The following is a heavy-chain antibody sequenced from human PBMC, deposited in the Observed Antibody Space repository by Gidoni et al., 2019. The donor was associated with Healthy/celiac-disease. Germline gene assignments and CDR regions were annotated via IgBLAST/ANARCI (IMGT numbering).Heavy chain of an antibody. V-gene: IGHV1-69*10. J-gene: IGHJ6*02. CDR2: IIPILGIA. D-gene: IGHD2-2*01. CDR1: GGTFSSYA. CDR3: ARGKIVVVPAAIRERYYYYGMDV. Sequence: QVQLVQSGPEVKKPGSSVKVSCKASGGTFSSYAISWVRQAPGQGLEWMGGIIPILGIANYAQKFQGRVTITADKSTSTAYMELSSLRSEDTAVYYCARGKIVVVPAAIRERYYYYGMDVWGQGTTVTVSS.